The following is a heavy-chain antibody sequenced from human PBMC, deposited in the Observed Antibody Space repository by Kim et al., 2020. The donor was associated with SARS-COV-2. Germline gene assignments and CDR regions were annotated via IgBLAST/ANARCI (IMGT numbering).Heavy chain of an antibody. CDR1: GFTFSSYA. CDR3: ARDLERMEYYDSSGYYR. Sequence: GGSLRLSCAASGFTFSSYAMHWVRQAPGKGLEWVAVISYDGSNKYYADSVKGRFTISRDNSKNTLYLQMNSLRAEDTAVYYCARDLERMEYYDSSGYYRWGQGTLVTVSS. J-gene: IGHJ4*02. D-gene: IGHD3-22*01. V-gene: IGHV3-30*04. CDR2: ISYDGSNK.